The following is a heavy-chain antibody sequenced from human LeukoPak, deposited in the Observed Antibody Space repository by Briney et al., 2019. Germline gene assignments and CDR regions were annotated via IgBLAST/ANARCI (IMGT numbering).Heavy chain of an antibody. Sequence: SETLSLTCAVYGGSFSGYYWSWIRQPPGKGLEWIGEINHSGSTNYNPSLKSRVTISVDTSKNQFSLKLSSVTAADTAVYYCARLATGPTSDYWGQGTLVTVSS. J-gene: IGHJ4*02. D-gene: IGHD1-14*01. CDR1: GGSFSGYY. CDR2: INHSGST. CDR3: ARLATGPTSDY. V-gene: IGHV4-34*01.